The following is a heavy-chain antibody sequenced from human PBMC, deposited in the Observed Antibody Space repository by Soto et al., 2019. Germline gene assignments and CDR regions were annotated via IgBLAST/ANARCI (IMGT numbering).Heavy chain of an antibody. CDR2: IYATGTT. J-gene: IGHJ5*02. CDR3: VRDGTKTLRDWFDP. V-gene: IGHV4-4*07. Sequence: SETLSLTCTVSGASISGFYWSWIRKSAGKGLEWIGRIYATGTTDYNPSLKSRVMMSVDTSKKQFSLKLRSVTAADTAVYYCVRDGTKTLRDWFDPWGQGMSVTVSS. D-gene: IGHD1-1*01. CDR1: GASISGFY.